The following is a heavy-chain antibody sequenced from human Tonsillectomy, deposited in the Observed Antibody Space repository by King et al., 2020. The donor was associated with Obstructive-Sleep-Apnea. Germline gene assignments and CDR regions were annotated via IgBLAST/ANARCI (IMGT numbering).Heavy chain of an antibody. D-gene: IGHD6-6*01. Sequence: VQLVESGGGLVQPGGSLRLSCAASGFTVSSNYVSWVRQATGEGREWVSVIYSGGSTYYADAVKGRFTISRDNSKNTLYLQMDSRRAEDTAVYYCARDVQIAARGNWGQGTLVTVSS. V-gene: IGHV3-66*01. CDR1: GFTVSSNY. CDR2: IYSGGST. CDR3: ARDVQIAARGN. J-gene: IGHJ4*02.